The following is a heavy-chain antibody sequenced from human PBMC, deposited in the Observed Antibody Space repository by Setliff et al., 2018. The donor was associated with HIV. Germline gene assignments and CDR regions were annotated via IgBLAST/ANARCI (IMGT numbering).Heavy chain of an antibody. Sequence: ETLSLSCKASGSTFSSYAVGWVRQAPGKGLEWVSAISDSGDNTNYADSVKGRFTISRDDSKNTLYLQMTSLRAEDTALYYCVRGPQFRPHWGQGTLVTVSS. CDR2: ISDSGDNT. V-gene: IGHV3-23*01. CDR1: GSTFSSYA. J-gene: IGHJ4*02. CDR3: VRGPQFRPH.